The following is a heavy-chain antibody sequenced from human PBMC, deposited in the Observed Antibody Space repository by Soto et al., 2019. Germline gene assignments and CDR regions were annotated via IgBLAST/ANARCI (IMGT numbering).Heavy chain of an antibody. D-gene: IGHD1-26*01. V-gene: IGHV1-69*13. CDR1: GCTFSSYA. CDR3: ARSYSGSYGYAFDI. Sequence: ASVKLSCKASGCTFSSYAISWVRQAPGQGLEWMGGIIPIFGTANYAQKFQGRVTITADESTSTAYMELSSLRSEDTAVYYCARSYSGSYGYAFDIWGQGTMVTVSS. CDR2: IIPIFGTA. J-gene: IGHJ3*02.